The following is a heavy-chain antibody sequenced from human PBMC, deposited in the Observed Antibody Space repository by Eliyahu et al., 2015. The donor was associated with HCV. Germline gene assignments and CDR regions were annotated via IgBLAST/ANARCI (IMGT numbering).Heavy chain of an antibody. CDR1: GGSISSSSYY. CDR3: AREEDVAAAGSGIVDP. Sequence: QLQLQESGPGLVKPSETLSLTCTVSGGSISSSSYYWGWIRQPPGKGLEWIGSIYYSGSTYYNPSLKSRVTISVDTSKNQFSLKLSSVTAADTAVYYCAREEDVAAAGSGIVDPWGQGTLVTVSS. CDR2: IYYSGST. V-gene: IGHV4-39*07. D-gene: IGHD6-13*01. J-gene: IGHJ5*02.